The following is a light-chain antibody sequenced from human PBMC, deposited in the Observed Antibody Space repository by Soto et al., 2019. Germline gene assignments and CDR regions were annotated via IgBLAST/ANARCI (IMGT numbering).Light chain of an antibody. CDR3: QQHSEWYT. V-gene: IGKV3-15*01. CDR1: QSVSGY. Sequence: EIVMTQSPATLSVSPGERATLSCRASQSVSGYLAWYQQKPGQAPRLLIYDASTRATGIPARFSGSGSGTEFTLTISSLQSEDFAVYYCQQHSEWYTFGQGTRLEIK. J-gene: IGKJ5*01. CDR2: DAS.